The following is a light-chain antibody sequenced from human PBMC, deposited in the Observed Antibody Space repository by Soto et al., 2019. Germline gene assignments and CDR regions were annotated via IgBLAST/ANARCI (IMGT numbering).Light chain of an antibody. J-gene: IGKJ1*01. V-gene: IGKV1-5*01. Sequence: DIQMTQSPSTLSAFVGDRVTITCRASQSISLWLAWYQQKPGKAPRLLIYDVSTLESGVPSRFRGSGSGTEFSLTIKSLEPDDFATYYSQQYNSYSWTFGQGTKVEIK. CDR2: DVS. CDR3: QQYNSYSWT. CDR1: QSISLW.